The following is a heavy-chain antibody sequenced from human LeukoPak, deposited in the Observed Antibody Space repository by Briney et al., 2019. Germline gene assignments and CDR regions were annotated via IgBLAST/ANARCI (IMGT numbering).Heavy chain of an antibody. Sequence: GGSLRLSCAASGFTFSSYSMNWVRQAPGKGLEWVSVIYSGGSTYYADSVKGRFTNSRDNSKNTLYLQMNSLRAEDTAVYYCARLGYPWGDYYFDYWGQGTLVTVSS. D-gene: IGHD3-16*01. CDR1: GFTFSSYS. CDR3: ARLGYPWGDYYFDY. CDR2: IYSGGST. J-gene: IGHJ4*02. V-gene: IGHV3-53*01.